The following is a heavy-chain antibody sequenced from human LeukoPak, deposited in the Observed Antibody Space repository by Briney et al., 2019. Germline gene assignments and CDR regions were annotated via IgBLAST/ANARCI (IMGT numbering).Heavy chain of an antibody. Sequence: ASVKVSCKASGYTFTSYGISWVRQAPGQGLEWMGWISAYNGNTNYAQKLQGRVTMTTDTSTSTAYMELRSLRSDDTAMYYCARSVYYYDSSGYYYPSYFDYWGQGTLVTVSS. J-gene: IGHJ4*02. D-gene: IGHD3-22*01. CDR1: GYTFTSYG. V-gene: IGHV1-18*01. CDR3: ARSVYYYDSSGYYYPSYFDY. CDR2: ISAYNGNT.